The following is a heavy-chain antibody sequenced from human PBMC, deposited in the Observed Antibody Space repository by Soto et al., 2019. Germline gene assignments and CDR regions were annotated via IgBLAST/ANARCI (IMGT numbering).Heavy chain of an antibody. CDR2: IYYSGST. J-gene: IGHJ3*02. D-gene: IGHD6-13*01. CDR3: ARFPVRLYSSSSVEAFDI. CDR1: GGSISSSSCY. Sequence: SETQSLTSTVSGGSISSSSCYWGWIRQPPGKGLEWIGSIYYSGSTYYNPSLKSRVTISVDTSKNQSSLKLSSVTAADTAVYYCARFPVRLYSSSSVEAFDIWGQGTMVTVSS. V-gene: IGHV4-39*01.